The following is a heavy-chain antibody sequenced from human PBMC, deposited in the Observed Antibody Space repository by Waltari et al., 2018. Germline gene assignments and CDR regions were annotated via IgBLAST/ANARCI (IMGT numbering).Heavy chain of an antibody. V-gene: IGHV4-39*01. CDR2: IYYSGST. CDR3: ASLPSYYYDSSGYFN. CDR1: GGSISSSSYY. Sequence: QLQLQESGPGLVKPSETLSLTCTVSGGSISSSSYYWGWIRQPPGKGLEWIGSIYYSGSTSYTPSLKSRVTISVDTSKNQFSLKLSSVTAADTAVYYCASLPSYYYDSSGYFNWGQGTLVTVSS. J-gene: IGHJ4*02. D-gene: IGHD3-22*01.